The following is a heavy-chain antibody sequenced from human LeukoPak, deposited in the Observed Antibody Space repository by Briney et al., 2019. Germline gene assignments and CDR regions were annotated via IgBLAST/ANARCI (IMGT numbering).Heavy chain of an antibody. V-gene: IGHV4-34*01. CDR3: ARGSLSRDIDY. J-gene: IGHJ4*02. CDR1: GGSFSGYY. CDR2: INHSGST. Sequence: SETLSLTCAVYGGSFSGYYWSWIRQPPGKGLEWIGEINHSGSTNYNPSLKSRVTISVDTSKNQFSLKLSSVTAADTAVYYCARGSLSRDIDYWGQGTLVTVSS.